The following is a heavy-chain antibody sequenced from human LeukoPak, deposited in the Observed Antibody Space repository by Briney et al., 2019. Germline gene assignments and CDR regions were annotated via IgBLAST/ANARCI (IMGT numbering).Heavy chain of an antibody. CDR3: ARHLDSSSWYFDY. J-gene: IGHJ4*02. CDR2: IHYSGST. V-gene: IGHV4-59*08. Sequence: SETLSLTCTVSGGSISSYYWSWTRQPPGKGLEWIGYIHYSGSTNYNPSLKSRVTISVDTSKDQFSLKLSSVTAADTAVYYCARHLDSSSWYFDYWGQGTLVTVSS. D-gene: IGHD6-13*01. CDR1: GGSISSYY.